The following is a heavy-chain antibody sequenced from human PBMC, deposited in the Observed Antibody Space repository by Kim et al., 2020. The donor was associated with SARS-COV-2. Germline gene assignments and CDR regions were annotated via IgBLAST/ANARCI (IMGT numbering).Heavy chain of an antibody. CDR3: ARKQGFGIPFDP. D-gene: IGHD3-16*01. Sequence: AGSVKRPFTNSRDNAKHTMYLQNNSLRGEDTAVYYCARKQGFGIPFDPWGQGTLVTVSS. V-gene: IGHV3-74*01. J-gene: IGHJ5*02.